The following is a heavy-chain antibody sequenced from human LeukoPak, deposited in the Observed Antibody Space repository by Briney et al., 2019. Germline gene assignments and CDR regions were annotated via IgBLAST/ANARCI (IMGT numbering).Heavy chain of an antibody. CDR1: GDSIGSSSYY. Sequence: SETLSLTCNVSGDSIGSSSYYWGWIRQTPEKGLEWIGSTFYSGSTYYTPSLKSRVTMSLDTSKNQFSLRLTSVTAADTAVYYCARQVAIVEPTDPNWFDSWGQGTLVTVSS. D-gene: IGHD1-26*01. CDR3: ARQVAIVEPTDPNWFDS. CDR2: TFYSGST. V-gene: IGHV4-39*07. J-gene: IGHJ5*01.